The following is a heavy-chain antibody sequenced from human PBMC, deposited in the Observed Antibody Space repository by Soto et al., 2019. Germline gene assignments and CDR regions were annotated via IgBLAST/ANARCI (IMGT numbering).Heavy chain of an antibody. CDR1: GFTFSSYA. V-gene: IGHV3-23*01. Sequence: PVGSLRLSGAASGFTFSSYAMSWVRQAPGKGLEWVSAISGSGGSTYYADSVKGRFTISRDNSKNTLYLQMNSLRAEDTAVYYCAKIIAAAGSYYFDYWGQGTLVTVSS. CDR3: AKIIAAAGSYYFDY. CDR2: ISGSGGST. D-gene: IGHD6-13*01. J-gene: IGHJ4*02.